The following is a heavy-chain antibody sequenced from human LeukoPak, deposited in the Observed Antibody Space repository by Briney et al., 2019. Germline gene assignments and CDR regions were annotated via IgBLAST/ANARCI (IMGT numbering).Heavy chain of an antibody. J-gene: IGHJ6*03. CDR3: AKGSFYCSSSTCPQYYYYMDV. V-gene: IGHV3-30*02. CDR2: VRYDGSEK. CDR1: GFSFSRYG. Sequence: PGGSLRLSCAASGFSFSRYGMHWVRQAPGNGLEWVAFVRYDGSEKYYGDSVKGRFTISRDNSKNTLYLEMTSLRGDGTAVYYCAKGSFYCSSSTCPQYYYYMDVWGKGTTVTVSS. D-gene: IGHD2/OR15-2a*01.